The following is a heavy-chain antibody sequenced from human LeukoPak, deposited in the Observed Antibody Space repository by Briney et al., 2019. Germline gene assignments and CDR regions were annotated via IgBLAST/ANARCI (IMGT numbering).Heavy chain of an antibody. Sequence: SETLSLTCDVSGGSIDSTNWWNWVRPPPGKGLEWIGEIHHDGRINYNPSLKSRVTLSVDKSKNQFSLRLNSVTAADTAVYYCARLTRRSGNYFDYWGQGTLVTVSS. CDR3: ARLTRRSGNYFDY. CDR2: IHHDGRI. V-gene: IGHV4/OR15-8*01. J-gene: IGHJ4*02. CDR1: GGSIDSTNW. D-gene: IGHD1-1*01.